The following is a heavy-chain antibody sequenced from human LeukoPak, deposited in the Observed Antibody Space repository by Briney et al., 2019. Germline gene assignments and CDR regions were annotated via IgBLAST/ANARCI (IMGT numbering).Heavy chain of an antibody. CDR2: ISGSGGST. Sequence: GGSLRLSCAASGFTFSSYAMSWVRQAPGKGLEWVSAISGSGGSTYYADSVKGRFTISRDNSKNTLYLQMNSLKTEDTGVYYCTRDQRVRLTLISVVYYMDVWGKGTTVTVS. J-gene: IGHJ6*03. V-gene: IGHV3-23*01. CDR1: GFTFSSYA. D-gene: IGHD3-22*01. CDR3: TRDQRVRLTLISVVYYMDV.